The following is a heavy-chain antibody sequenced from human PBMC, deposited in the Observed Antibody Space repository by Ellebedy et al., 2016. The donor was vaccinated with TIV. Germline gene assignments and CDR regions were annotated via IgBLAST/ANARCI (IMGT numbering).Heavy chain of an antibody. D-gene: IGHD6-19*01. CDR1: GFTFSSYA. V-gene: IGHV3-30-3*02. Sequence: GGSLRLSXAASGFTFSSYAMHWVRQAPGKGLEWVAVISYDGSNKYYADSVKGRFTISRDNSKNTLYLQMNSLRAEDTAVYYCAKYQQWLFYAFDIWGQGTMVTVSS. CDR2: ISYDGSNK. J-gene: IGHJ3*02. CDR3: AKYQQWLFYAFDI.